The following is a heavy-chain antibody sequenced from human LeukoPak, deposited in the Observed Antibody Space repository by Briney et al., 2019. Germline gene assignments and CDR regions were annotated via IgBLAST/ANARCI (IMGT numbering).Heavy chain of an antibody. CDR1: EFTVSSNY. J-gene: IGHJ4*02. CDR2: IYSGGST. V-gene: IGHV3-66*01. CDR3: ARDDGAGGPFDY. Sequence: GGSLRLSCAVSEFTVSSNYMNWVRQAPGKGLEWVSIIYSGGSTYYADSVKGRFSISRDNPKNTLYLQMNSLRAEDTAVYYCARDDGAGGPFDYWGQGTLVSVSS. D-gene: IGHD3-10*01.